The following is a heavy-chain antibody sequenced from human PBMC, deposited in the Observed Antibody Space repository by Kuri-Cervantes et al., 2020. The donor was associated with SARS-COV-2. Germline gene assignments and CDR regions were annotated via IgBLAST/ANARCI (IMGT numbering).Heavy chain of an antibody. V-gene: IGHV4-59*01. CDR2: IYYSGST. J-gene: IGHJ4*02. CDR3: ARALGTTGDY. CDR1: GGSISSYY. D-gene: IGHD1-1*01. Sequence: SEPLSLTCTVSGGSISSYYWSWIRQPPGKGLEWIGYIYYSGSTNYNPTLKSRVTISVDTSKNQFSLKLSSVTAADTAVYYCARALGTTGDYWGQGTLVTVSS.